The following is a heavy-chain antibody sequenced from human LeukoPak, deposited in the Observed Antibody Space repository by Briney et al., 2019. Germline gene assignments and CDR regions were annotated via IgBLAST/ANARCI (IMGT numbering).Heavy chain of an antibody. J-gene: IGHJ4*02. CDR3: ARAHHLLFYFDY. CDR2: IYHSGTT. D-gene: IGHD3-10*01. Sequence: PSETLSLTCTVSGYSISSGYYWGWIRQPPGKGPEWIGSIYHSGTTYYNPSLKSRVTISVDTSKNQFSLKLSSVTAADTAVYYCARAHHLLFYFDYWGQGTLVTVSS. V-gene: IGHV4-38-2*02. CDR1: GYSISSGYY.